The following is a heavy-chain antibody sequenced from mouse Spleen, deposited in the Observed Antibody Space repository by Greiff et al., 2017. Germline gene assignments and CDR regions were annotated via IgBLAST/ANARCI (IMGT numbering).Heavy chain of an antibody. D-gene: IGHD1-1*01. J-gene: IGHJ3*01. CDR3: TRSELLRTWFAY. Sequence: EVKLVESGTVLARPGASVKMSCKTSGYTFTSYWMHWVKQRPGQGLEWIGAIYPGNSDTSYNQKFKGKAKLTAVTSASTAYMELSSLTNEDSAVYYCTRSELLRTWFAYWGQGTLVTVSA. CDR1: GYTFTSYW. V-gene: IGHV1-5*01. CDR2: IYPGNSDT.